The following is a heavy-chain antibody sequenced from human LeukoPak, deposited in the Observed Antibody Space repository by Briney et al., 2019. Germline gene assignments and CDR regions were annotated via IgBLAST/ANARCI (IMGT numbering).Heavy chain of an antibody. J-gene: IGHJ6*03. CDR1: GFTFDDYG. Sequence: GGSLRLSCAASGFTFDDYGMSWVRQAPGKGLEWVSGISGSGGSTYYADSVKGRFTISRDNSKNTLYLQMNSLRAEDTAVYYCAKGLTDSSSWYWYYYYMDVWGKGTTVTVSS. V-gene: IGHV3-23*01. CDR2: ISGSGGST. CDR3: AKGLTDSSSWYWYYYYMDV. D-gene: IGHD6-13*01.